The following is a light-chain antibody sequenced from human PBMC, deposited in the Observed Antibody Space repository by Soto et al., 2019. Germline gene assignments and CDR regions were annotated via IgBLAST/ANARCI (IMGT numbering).Light chain of an antibody. CDR1: QSISNW. CDR2: TAS. J-gene: IGKJ5*01. V-gene: IGKV1-39*01. Sequence: DIQMTHSPSTLPASVGGRVTITCRASQSISNWLAWYQQRPGKAPNLLMYTASNLQSGVPSRFSGSGSGTDFTLTISSLQPEDFATYYCQQSYSTPISFGQGTRLAI. CDR3: QQSYSTPIS.